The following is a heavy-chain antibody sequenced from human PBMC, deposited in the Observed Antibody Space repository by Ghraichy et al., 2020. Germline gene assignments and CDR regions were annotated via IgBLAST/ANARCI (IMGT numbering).Heavy chain of an antibody. J-gene: IGHJ4*02. V-gene: IGHV4-31*03. CDR2: IYYSGTT. CDR1: GDSISSGGYY. CDR3: AREGHGEGVAY. Sequence: LSLTCSVSGDSISSGGYYWSWIRQNPGKGLESIGNIYYSGTTDYNPSLKSRISMSLDASKNQFSLQLSSVTAADTAVYYCAREGHGEGVAYWGQGTLVTVSS. D-gene: IGHD4-17*01.